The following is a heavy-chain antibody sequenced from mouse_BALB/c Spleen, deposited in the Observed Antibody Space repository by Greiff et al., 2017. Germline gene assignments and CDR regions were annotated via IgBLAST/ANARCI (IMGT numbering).Heavy chain of an antibody. CDR3: AREYDYYWYFDV. CDR2: ISSGGSYT. CDR1: GFTFSSYG. V-gene: IGHV5-6*02. D-gene: IGHD2-4*01. J-gene: IGHJ1*01. Sequence: DVKLVESGGDLVKPGGSLKLSCAASGFTFSSYGMSWVRQTPDKRLEWVATISSGGSYTYYPDSVKGRFTISRDNAKNTLYLQMSSLKSEDTAMYYCAREYDYYWYFDVWGAGTTVTVSS.